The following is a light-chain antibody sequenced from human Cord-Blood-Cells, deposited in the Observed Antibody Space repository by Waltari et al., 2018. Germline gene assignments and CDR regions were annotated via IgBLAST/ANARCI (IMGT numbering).Light chain of an antibody. J-gene: IGLJ3*02. CDR3: AAWDDSLNGWV. CDR1: SSTTGSNT. Sequence: QSVLTQPPSASVTPGHRVTISRSASSSTTGSNTLTSNQPLPETAPKLLIYSNNQRPSGVPDRFSGSKSGTSASLAISGLQSEDEADYYCAAWDDSLNGWVFGGGTKLTVL. V-gene: IGLV1-44*01. CDR2: SNN.